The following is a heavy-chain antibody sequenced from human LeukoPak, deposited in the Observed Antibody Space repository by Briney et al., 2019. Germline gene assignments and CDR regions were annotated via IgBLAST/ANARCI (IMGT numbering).Heavy chain of an antibody. V-gene: IGHV1-2*02. D-gene: IGHD3-10*01. J-gene: IGHJ6*02. Sequence: ASVKVSCKASGYTFTGYYMHWVRQAPGQGLEWMGWINPNSGGTNYAQKFQGRVTVTRDTSISTAYMELSRLRSDDTAVYYCAKYLRITMVRGVKGYYGMDVWGQGTTVTVSS. CDR1: GYTFTGYY. CDR3: AKYLRITMVRGVKGYYGMDV. CDR2: INPNSGGT.